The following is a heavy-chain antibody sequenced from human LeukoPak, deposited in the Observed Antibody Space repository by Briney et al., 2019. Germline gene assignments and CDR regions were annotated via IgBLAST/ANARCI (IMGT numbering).Heavy chain of an antibody. CDR2: ISAYNGNT. CDR3: ARKSSGSYYFDY. Sequence: ATVKVSCKASGGTFSSYAISWVRQAPGQGLEWMGWISAYNGNTNYAQKLQGRVTMTTDTSTSTAYMELRSLRSDDTAVYYCARKSSGSYYFDYWGQGTLVTVSS. CDR1: GGTFSSYA. J-gene: IGHJ4*02. D-gene: IGHD1-26*01. V-gene: IGHV1-18*01.